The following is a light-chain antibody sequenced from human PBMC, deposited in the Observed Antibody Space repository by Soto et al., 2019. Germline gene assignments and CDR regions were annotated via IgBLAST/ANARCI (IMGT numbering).Light chain of an antibody. V-gene: IGLV2-8*01. Sequence: QSVLTQPPSASGSLGQSVTIPCTGTSSDVGRYNYVSWYQQHPGKVPKLLIYEVSNRPSGVPDRFSGSKSGYTASLTVSGLQAEDEADYYCHVWDSGTDQGVFGGGTKLTVL. CDR2: EVS. J-gene: IGLJ2*01. CDR3: HVWDSGTDQGV. CDR1: SSDVGRYNY.